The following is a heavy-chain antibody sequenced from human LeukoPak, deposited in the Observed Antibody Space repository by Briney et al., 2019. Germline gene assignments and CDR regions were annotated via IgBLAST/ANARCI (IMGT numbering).Heavy chain of an antibody. CDR2: ISGSGGST. D-gene: IGHD3-22*01. V-gene: IGHV3-23*01. CDR1: GFTFSSYA. CDR3: AVEYYYDSSGYTFDY. Sequence: PGGSLRLSCAASGFTFSSYAMSWVRQAPGKGLEWVSAISGSGGSTYYADSVKGRFTISRDNFKNTLYLQTNSLRAEDTAVYYCAVEYYYDSSGYTFDYWGQGTLVTVSS. J-gene: IGHJ4*02.